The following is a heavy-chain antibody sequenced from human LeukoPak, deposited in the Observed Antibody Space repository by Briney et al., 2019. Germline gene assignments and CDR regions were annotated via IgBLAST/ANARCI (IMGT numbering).Heavy chain of an antibody. V-gene: IGHV4-34*01. D-gene: IGHD3-3*01. CDR1: GGSFSGYS. Sequence: PSETLSLTCAVYGGSFSGYSWSWIRQPPGKGLEWIAEINHSGSTNYNPSLKSRVTITVDTSKNQFSLKLSSVTAADTAVYYCARARSTIFGVVLKYYFDYWGQGTLVTVSS. J-gene: IGHJ4*02. CDR3: ARARSTIFGVVLKYYFDY. CDR2: INHSGST.